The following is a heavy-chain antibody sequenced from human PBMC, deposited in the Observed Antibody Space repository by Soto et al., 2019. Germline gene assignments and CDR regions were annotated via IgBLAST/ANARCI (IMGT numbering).Heavy chain of an antibody. CDR3: ARTTLLGYCSSTSCRMPFDY. D-gene: IGHD2-2*01. Sequence: PSETLSLTCTVSGGSISSSRYDGGWIRQPPGKGLEWIGSIYYSGSTYYNPSLKSRVTISVDTSKNQFSLKLSSVTAADTAVYYCARTTLLGYCSSTSCRMPFDYWGQGTLVTVSS. CDR2: IYYSGST. V-gene: IGHV4-39*01. J-gene: IGHJ4*02. CDR1: GGSISSSRYD.